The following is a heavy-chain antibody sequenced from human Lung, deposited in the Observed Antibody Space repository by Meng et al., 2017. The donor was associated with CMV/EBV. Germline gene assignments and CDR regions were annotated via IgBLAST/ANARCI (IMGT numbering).Heavy chain of an antibody. Sequence: CAVSGGSFTGYFCSWIRQSPGKGLEWIAEINHSESTNYNPSLKSRVTISVDTSKNQFFLRLKSVTVADTGVYFCARRVGSGKYFFDYWSQGTLVTVSS. CDR2: INHSEST. D-gene: IGHD3-10*01. V-gene: IGHV4-34*01. CDR3: ARRVGSGKYFFDY. J-gene: IGHJ4*02. CDR1: GGSFTGYF.